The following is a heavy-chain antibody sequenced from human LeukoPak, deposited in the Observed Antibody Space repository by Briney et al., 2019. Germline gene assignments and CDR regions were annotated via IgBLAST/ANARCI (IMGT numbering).Heavy chain of an antibody. CDR3: AKETRGYSYGHLFDY. J-gene: IGHJ4*02. CDR2: ISWDGGST. V-gene: IGHV3-43D*03. D-gene: IGHD5-18*01. Sequence: PGGSLRLSCAASGFTFDDYAMHWVRQAPGKGLEWVSGISWDGGSTYYADSVKGRFTISRDNSKNSLYLQMNSLRAEDTALYYCAKETRGYSYGHLFDYWGQGTLVTVSS. CDR1: GFTFDDYA.